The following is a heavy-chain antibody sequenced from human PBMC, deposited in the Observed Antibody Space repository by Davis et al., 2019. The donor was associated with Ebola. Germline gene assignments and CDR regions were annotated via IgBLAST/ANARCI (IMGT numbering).Heavy chain of an antibody. D-gene: IGHD6-6*01. Sequence: MPSETLSLTCAVYGGSFSGYYWSCIRQPPGKGLEWIGEINHSGSTYYNPSLKSRVTISVDTSKNQFSLKLSSVTAADTAVYYCASLSIAARPGGYWGQGTLVTVSS. V-gene: IGHV4-34*01. CDR3: ASLSIAARPGGY. CDR2: INHSGST. CDR1: GGSFSGYY. J-gene: IGHJ4*02.